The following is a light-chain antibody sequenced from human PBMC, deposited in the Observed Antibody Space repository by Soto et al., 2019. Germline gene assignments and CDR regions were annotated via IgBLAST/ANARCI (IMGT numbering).Light chain of an antibody. J-gene: IGLJ1*01. CDR1: SSDVGGYNR. V-gene: IGLV2-18*02. CDR3: NSYTGSSTYV. CDR2: EVS. Sequence: QSVLTQPPSLSGSPGQSVAISCTGTSSDVGGYNRVSWYQQPPGAAPKLMIYEVSNRPSGVPDRFSGSKSGNTASLTISGLQAEDEADYYCNSYTGSSTYVFGTGTKVTVL.